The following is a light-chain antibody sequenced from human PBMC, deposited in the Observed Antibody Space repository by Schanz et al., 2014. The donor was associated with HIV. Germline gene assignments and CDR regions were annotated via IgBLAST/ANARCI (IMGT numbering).Light chain of an antibody. CDR3: CSYAGSYTLV. V-gene: IGLV2-14*03. CDR2: DVS. Sequence: QSALTQPASVSGSPGQSITISCTGTSSDVGGYNYVSWYQQHPGKAPKLMIYDVSNRPSGVSNRFSGSKSGNTASLTISGLRAEDEADYHCCSYAGSYTLVFGGGTKLTVL. CDR1: SSDVGGYNY. J-gene: IGLJ2*01.